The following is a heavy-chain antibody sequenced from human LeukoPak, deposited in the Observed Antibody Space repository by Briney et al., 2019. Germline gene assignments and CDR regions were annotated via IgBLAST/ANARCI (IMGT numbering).Heavy chain of an antibody. J-gene: IGHJ3*02. CDR2: ISYIGSP. V-gene: IGHV4-59*08. Sequence: PSETLSLTCSVSGDSMRIYYGSCLPEPPGRGVECVDSISYIGSPLSNPPLRSRVTIPVDKSKNQFSLTLRSVTGEDTAIFSCARHLTGTGYGNEAFDMWRQGTMVSVS. CDR3: ARHLTGTGYGNEAFDM. D-gene: IGHD3/OR15-3a*01. CDR1: GDSMRIYY.